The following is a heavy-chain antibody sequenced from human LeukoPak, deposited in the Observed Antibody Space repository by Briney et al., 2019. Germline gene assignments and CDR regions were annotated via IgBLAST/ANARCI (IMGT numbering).Heavy chain of an antibody. Sequence: GGSLKLSFSGSGIPLSNYAMSLGAQAPGKGLEWVSALTASSGSTYSADSVKGRFTISRDNSKHTLYLQMNNLRAEDTALYYFARDFIADNRGLGDYSGQGTLVAVSS. V-gene: IGHV3-23*01. CDR2: LTASSGST. CDR1: GIPLSNYA. J-gene: IGHJ4*02. CDR3: ARDFIADNRGLGDY. D-gene: IGHD3-16*02.